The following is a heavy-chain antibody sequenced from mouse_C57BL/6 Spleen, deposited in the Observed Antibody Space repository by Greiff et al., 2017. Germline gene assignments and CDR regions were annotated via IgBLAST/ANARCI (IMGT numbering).Heavy chain of an antibody. Sequence: VQLQQSGAELVRPGTSVKVSCKASGYAFTNYLIEWVKQRPGQGLAWIGVINPGSGGTNYNEKFKGKATLTADKSSSTAYMQLSSLTSEDSAVYFCARSEDYYGSSYDYWGQGTTLTVSS. V-gene: IGHV1-54*01. J-gene: IGHJ2*01. CDR2: INPGSGGT. D-gene: IGHD1-1*01. CDR3: ARSEDYYGSSYDY. CDR1: GYAFTNYL.